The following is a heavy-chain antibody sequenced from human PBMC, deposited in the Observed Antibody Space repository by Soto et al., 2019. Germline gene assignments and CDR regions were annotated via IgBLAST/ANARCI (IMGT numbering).Heavy chain of an antibody. CDR1: GGSIIVYNY. CDR2: GYXPSXA. CDR3: SREPYDITGNRIDS. J-gene: IGHJ5*01. D-gene: IGHD3-22*01. Sequence: SETLSLTCTVSGGSIIVYNYWNWIRQSPGKGLEWIGYGYXPSXAYPHPSIKSQFSISVYTSNNHFCLKLISVTAADTAVYFSSREPYDITGNRIDSWRQGIPVPVSS. V-gene: IGHV4-30-4*01.